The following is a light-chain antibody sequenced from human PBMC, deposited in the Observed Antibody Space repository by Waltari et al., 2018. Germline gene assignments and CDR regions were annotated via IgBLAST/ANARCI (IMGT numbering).Light chain of an antibody. CDR3: QQRSDRPPLR. Sequence: VLTQSPATLSLSPGERATLSCRASQSVGTYLAWYQQETGQAPRLLLYDASNRATGSPARCSGGGSATDVTLTISSLQPADSAVYYCQQRSDRPPLRFGQGTKLEIK. CDR1: QSVGTY. CDR2: DAS. V-gene: IGKV3-11*01. J-gene: IGKJ2*03.